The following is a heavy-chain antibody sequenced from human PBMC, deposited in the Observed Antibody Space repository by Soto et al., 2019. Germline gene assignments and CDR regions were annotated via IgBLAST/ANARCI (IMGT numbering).Heavy chain of an antibody. CDR1: GASISSDDYF. D-gene: IGHD7-27*01. J-gene: IGHJ4*02. Sequence: PSETLSLTCTVSGASISSDDYFWSWIRQPPGKGLEWIGHIYNRGTTYNNPSLKSRVAMSVDTSMNQFSLKLSSVTAADTAVYYCTRGPSGDKVDYWGQGALVTVSS. CDR3: TRGPSGDKVDY. CDR2: IYNRGTT. V-gene: IGHV4-30-4*01.